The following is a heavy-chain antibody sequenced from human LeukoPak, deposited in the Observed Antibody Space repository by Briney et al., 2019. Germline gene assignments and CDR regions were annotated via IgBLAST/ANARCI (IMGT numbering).Heavy chain of an antibody. CDR3: ARGGRRNYGDYEVWFDP. D-gene: IGHD4-17*01. CDR1: GGSFSGYY. Sequence: SETLSLTCAVYGGSFSGYYWSWIRQPPGKGLEWIGEINHSGSTNYNPSLKSRVTISVDTSKDQFSLKLSSVTAADTAVYYCARGGRRNYGDYEVWFDPWGQGTLVTVSS. V-gene: IGHV4-34*01. J-gene: IGHJ5*02. CDR2: INHSGST.